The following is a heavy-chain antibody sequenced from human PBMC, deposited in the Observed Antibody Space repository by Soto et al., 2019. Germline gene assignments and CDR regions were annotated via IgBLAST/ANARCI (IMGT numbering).Heavy chain of an antibody. Sequence: PGGSLRLSCAASGFTFSSYSMNWVRQAPGKGLEWVSSISSSSYIYYADSVKGRFTISRDNAKNSLYLQMNSLRAEDTAVYYCARALVDTAMGSGSLFDYWGQGTLVTVSS. CDR2: ISSSSYI. CDR3: ARALVDTAMGSGSLFDY. V-gene: IGHV3-21*01. J-gene: IGHJ4*02. D-gene: IGHD5-18*01. CDR1: GFTFSSYS.